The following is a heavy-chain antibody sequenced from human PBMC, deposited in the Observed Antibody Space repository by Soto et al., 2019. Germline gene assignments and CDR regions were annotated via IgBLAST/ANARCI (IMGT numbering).Heavy chain of an antibody. CDR2: IYPGDSDT. D-gene: IGHD6-19*01. J-gene: IGHJ6*02. CDR3: ARPREAGKHYYGVDV. V-gene: IGHV5-51*01. Sequence: GESLKISCKGSGYSLTNYWIGWARQMPGKGLEWMGIIYPGDSDTRYSPSFQGQVTISADKSTSTAYLQWSSLKASDSAMYYCARPREAGKHYYGVDVWGQGTTVTVSS. CDR1: GYSLTNYW.